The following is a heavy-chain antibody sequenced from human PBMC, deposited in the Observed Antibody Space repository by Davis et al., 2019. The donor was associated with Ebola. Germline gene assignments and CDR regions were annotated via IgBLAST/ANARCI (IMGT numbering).Heavy chain of an antibody. Sequence: MPSETLSLTCAVSGGSISSSNWWSWVRQPPGKGLEWIGEIYHSGSTNYNPSLKSRVTISVDKSKNQFSLKLSSVTAADTAVYYCARVPITMVQGVIRGLGFDPWGQGTLVTVSS. CDR2: IYHSGST. CDR1: GGSISSSNW. CDR3: ARVPITMVQGVIRGLGFDP. J-gene: IGHJ5*02. V-gene: IGHV4-4*02. D-gene: IGHD3-10*01.